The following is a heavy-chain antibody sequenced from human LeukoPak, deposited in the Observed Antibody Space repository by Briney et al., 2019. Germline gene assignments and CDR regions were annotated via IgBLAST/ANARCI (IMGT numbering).Heavy chain of an antibody. Sequence: ASVKVSCKASGYTFTSYAMNWVRQAPGQGLEWMGWINTNTGNPTYAQGFTGRFVFSLDTSVSTAYLQISSLKAEDTAVYYCARVQLVLEHDAFDIWGQGTMVTVSS. D-gene: IGHD6-13*01. V-gene: IGHV7-4-1*02. J-gene: IGHJ3*02. CDR2: INTNTGNP. CDR1: GYTFTSYA. CDR3: ARVQLVLEHDAFDI.